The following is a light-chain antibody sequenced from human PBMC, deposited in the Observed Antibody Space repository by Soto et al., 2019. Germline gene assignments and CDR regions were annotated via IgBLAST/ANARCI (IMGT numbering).Light chain of an antibody. CDR2: GVS. CDR3: QQYMSSVT. V-gene: IGKV3-20*01. J-gene: IGKJ1*01. Sequence: EIVLTQSPGSLSLSPGERATLSSRASKSVVKPFFAWYQKKPGQAPRLLMYGVSKRATGIPDRFSGSGSGTDFTLTISRLEPEDFAVYYCQQYMSSVTFGQGTRVEIK. CDR1: KSVVKPF.